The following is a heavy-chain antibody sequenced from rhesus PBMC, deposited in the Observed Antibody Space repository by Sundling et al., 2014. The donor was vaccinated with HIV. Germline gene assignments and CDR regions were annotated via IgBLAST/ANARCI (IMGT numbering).Heavy chain of an antibody. CDR1: GGSFSSSHW. D-gene: IGHD5-12*01. CDR3: ARPREYRYNYDY. J-gene: IGHJ4*01. V-gene: IGHV4-93*02. CDR2: IPGGSGST. Sequence: QVQLEESGPGLVKPSETLSLTCAVSGGSFSSSHWWSWVRQSPGKGLEWIGGIPGGSGSTEYNPSLKSRVTISIDTSKNDFSLNLTSVTAADTAVYYCARPREYRYNYDYWGQGLLVTVSS.